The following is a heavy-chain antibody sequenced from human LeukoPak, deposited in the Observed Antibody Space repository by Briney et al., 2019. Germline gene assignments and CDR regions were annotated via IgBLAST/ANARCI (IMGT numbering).Heavy chain of an antibody. J-gene: IGHJ4*02. CDR3: ARGTTVTTPDY. CDR2: IYYSGST. Sequence: SETLSLTCTVSGGSISSYYCSWIRQPPGKGLEWIGYIYYSGSTNYNPSLKSRVTISIDTSKNQFSLKLSSVTAADTAVYYCARGTTVTTPDYWGQGSLVTVSS. CDR1: GGSISSYY. D-gene: IGHD4-17*01. V-gene: IGHV4-59*08.